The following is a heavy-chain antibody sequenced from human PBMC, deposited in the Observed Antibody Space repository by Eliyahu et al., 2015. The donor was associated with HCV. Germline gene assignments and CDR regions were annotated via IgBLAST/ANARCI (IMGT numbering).Heavy chain of an antibody. Sequence: GSISSGSYYWSWIRQPAGKGLEWIGRIYTSGSTNYNPSLKSRVTISVDTSKNQFSLKLSSVTAADTAVYYCARRGYYDNSPPYWYFDLWGRGTLVTVSS. CDR2: IYTSGST. D-gene: IGHD3-22*01. CDR1: GSISSGSYY. CDR3: ARRGYYDNSPPYWYFDL. V-gene: IGHV4-61*02. J-gene: IGHJ2*01.